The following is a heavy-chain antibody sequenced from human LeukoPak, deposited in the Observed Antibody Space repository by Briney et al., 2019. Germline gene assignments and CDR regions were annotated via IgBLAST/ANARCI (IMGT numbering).Heavy chain of an antibody. CDR2: IDDVGSGT. CDR3: ATVFDF. V-gene: IGHV3-74*01. CDR1: GFTFSSNW. D-gene: IGHD2-21*02. J-gene: IGHJ5*01. Sequence: PGGSLRLSCAVSGFTFSSNWMHWVRQVPGKGLEWVSRIDDVGSGTSYADSVKGRFTISRDDAKNTVYLQMNSLRAEDTAVYYCATVFDFWGQGTLVTVSS.